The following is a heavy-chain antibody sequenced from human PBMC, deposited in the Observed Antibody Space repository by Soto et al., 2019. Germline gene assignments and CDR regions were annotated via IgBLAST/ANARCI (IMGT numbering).Heavy chain of an antibody. CDR1: GFIFSGYW. V-gene: IGHV3-74*01. J-gene: IGHJ4*02. Sequence: EVQLVESGGGLVQPGGSLGLSCAASGFIFSGYWMHWVRQAPGKGLVWVSRINSDGSTTSYADSVKGRFTISRDNAKNTMYLQMNSLRAEDTAVYYCARLLGGSGSFIDYWGQGTLVTVSS. CDR2: INSDGSTT. CDR3: ARLLGGSGSFIDY. D-gene: IGHD3-10*01.